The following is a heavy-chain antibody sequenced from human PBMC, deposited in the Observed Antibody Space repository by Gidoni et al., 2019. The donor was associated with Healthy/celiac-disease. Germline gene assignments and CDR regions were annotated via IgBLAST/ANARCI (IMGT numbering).Heavy chain of an antibody. V-gene: IGHV4-39*01. Sequence: LQLQESGPGLVTPSKTLSLTCTVSGGSISSSSYYWGWIRQPPGKGLEWIGSIYYSGSTYYNPSLKSRVTISVDTSKNQFSLKLSSVTAADTAVYYGARHLAVRGSYYLIDYWGQGTLVTVSS. CDR2: IYYSGST. D-gene: IGHD1-26*01. CDR3: ARHLAVRGSYYLIDY. CDR1: GGSISSSSYY. J-gene: IGHJ4*02.